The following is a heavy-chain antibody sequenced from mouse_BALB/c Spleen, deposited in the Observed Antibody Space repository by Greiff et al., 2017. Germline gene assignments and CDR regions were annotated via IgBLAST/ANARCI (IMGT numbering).Heavy chain of an antibody. CDR3: ARGQDYGLVGFAY. Sequence: EVKLVESGGGLVQPGGSRKLSCAASGFTFSSFGMHWVRQAPEKGLEWVAYISSGSSTIYYADTVKGRFTISRDNPKNTLFLQMSSLRSEDTAMYYCARGQDYGLVGFAYWGQGTLVTVSA. CDR2: ISSGSSTI. V-gene: IGHV5-17*02. CDR1: GFTFSSFG. J-gene: IGHJ3*01. D-gene: IGHD1-2*01.